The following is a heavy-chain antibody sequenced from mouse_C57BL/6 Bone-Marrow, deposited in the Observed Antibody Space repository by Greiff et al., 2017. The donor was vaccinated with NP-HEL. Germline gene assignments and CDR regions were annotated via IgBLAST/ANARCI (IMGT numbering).Heavy chain of an antibody. Sequence: QVQLQQSGAELVRPGASVTLSCKASGYTFTDYEMHWVKQTPVHGLEWIGAIDPETGGTAYNQKFKGKAILTADKSSSTAYMELRSLTSEDSAVYYCTRKGENSSGYGYAMDYWGQGTSVTVSS. J-gene: IGHJ4*01. D-gene: IGHD3-2*02. CDR1: GYTFTDYE. CDR2: IDPETGGT. V-gene: IGHV1-15*01. CDR3: TRKGENSSGYGYAMDY.